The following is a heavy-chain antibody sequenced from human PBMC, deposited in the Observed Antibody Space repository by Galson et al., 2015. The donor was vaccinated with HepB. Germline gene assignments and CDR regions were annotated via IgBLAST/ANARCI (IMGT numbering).Heavy chain of an antibody. CDR3: ARGVLVGYCSSTSCRYYFDY. D-gene: IGHD2-2*01. CDR2: IYDSGST. Sequence: TLSLTCAVSGGSISSGDYSWSWIRQPPGKGLEWIGYIYDSGSTYYKPSLRSRVTISADGSKNQFSLKLSSVTAADTAVYYCARGVLVGYCSSTSCRYYFDYWGQGTLVTVSS. V-gene: IGHV4-30-2*01. CDR1: GGSISSGDYS. J-gene: IGHJ4*02.